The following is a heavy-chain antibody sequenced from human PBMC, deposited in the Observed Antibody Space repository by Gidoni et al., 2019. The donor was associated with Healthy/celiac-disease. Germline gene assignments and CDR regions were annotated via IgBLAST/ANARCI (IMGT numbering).Heavy chain of an antibody. D-gene: IGHD6-13*01. CDR1: GGSISSYY. CDR3: ARRDSSIWSLDAFDI. J-gene: IGHJ3*02. CDR2: IYYSGST. Sequence: VQLQESGPGLVQPAETLSLTCTVAGGSISSYYWSWIRQTPGKVLVWIGYIYYSGSTNSTPSLMSPVTISVATSKILFSLKLSSVTAADTAVYYCARRDSSIWSLDAFDIWGQVTIVTVSS. V-gene: IGHV4-59*01.